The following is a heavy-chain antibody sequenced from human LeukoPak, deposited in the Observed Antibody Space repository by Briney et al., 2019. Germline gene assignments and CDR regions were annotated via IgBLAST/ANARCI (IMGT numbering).Heavy chain of an antibody. CDR3: ATEEPRRYYYYGMDV. D-gene: IGHD1-14*01. CDR1: GYTFTSYD. Sequence: ASVNVSCKASGYTFTSYDINWVRQAAGQGLEWMGWMNPNSGNTGYAQKFQGRVTMTEDTSTDTAYMELSSLRSEDTAVYYCATEEPRRYYYYGMDVWGQGTTVTVSS. CDR2: MNPNSGNT. J-gene: IGHJ6*02. V-gene: IGHV1-8*01.